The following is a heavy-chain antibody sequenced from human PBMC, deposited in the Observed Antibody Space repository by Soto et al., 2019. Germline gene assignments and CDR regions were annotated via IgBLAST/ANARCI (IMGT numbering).Heavy chain of an antibody. D-gene: IGHD5-18*01. CDR3: ARRGYSYGYIDY. Sequence: SETLSLTCTVSGGSISSYYWSWIRQPPGKGLEWIGYIYYSGSTNYNPSLKSRVTISVDTSKNQFSLKLSSVTAADTAVYYCARRGYSYGYIDYWGQGTQVTVS. CDR1: GGSISSYY. CDR2: IYYSGST. J-gene: IGHJ4*02. V-gene: IGHV4-59*01.